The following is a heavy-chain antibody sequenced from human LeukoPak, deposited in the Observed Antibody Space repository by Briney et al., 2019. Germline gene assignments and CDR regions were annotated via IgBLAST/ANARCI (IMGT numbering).Heavy chain of an antibody. CDR2: IKQDAGEI. CDR1: GFTLSGYW. D-gene: IGHD6-13*01. Sequence: GGSLRLSCAASGFTLSGYWMSWVRLLPGKGLEGVANIKQDAGEIRYVDSVKGRFTISRDNAKNSVYLQMNILRVEDTGVYYCARLGSSWDFFDFWGQGTLVTVS. CDR3: ARLGSSWDFFDF. J-gene: IGHJ4*02. V-gene: IGHV3-7*01.